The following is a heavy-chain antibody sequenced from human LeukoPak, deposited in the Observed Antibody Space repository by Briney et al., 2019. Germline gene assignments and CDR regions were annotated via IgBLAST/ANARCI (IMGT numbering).Heavy chain of an antibody. Sequence: GGSLRLSCAASGFTFSNAWMSWVRQAPGKGLEWVGRIKSKTDGGTTDYAAPVKGRFTISRDDSKNTLYLQMNSLKTEDTAVYYCTTGYDSSGYSYYYYGMDVWGQGTTVTVSS. CDR3: TTGYDSSGYSYYYYGMDV. D-gene: IGHD3-22*01. V-gene: IGHV3-15*01. CDR1: GFTFSNAW. J-gene: IGHJ6*02. CDR2: IKSKTDGGTT.